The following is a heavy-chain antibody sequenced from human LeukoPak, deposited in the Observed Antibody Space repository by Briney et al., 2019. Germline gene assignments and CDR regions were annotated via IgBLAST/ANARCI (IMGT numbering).Heavy chain of an antibody. CDR3: ARHTLVGARNAFDI. CDR1: GGSISSYY. J-gene: IGHJ3*02. V-gene: IGHV4-59*08. D-gene: IGHD1-26*01. CDR2: IYYSGST. Sequence: SETLSLTCTVSGGSISSYYWSWIRQPPGKGLEWIGCIYYSGSTNYNPSLKSRVTISVDTSKNQFSLKLSSVTAADTAVYYCARHTLVGARNAFDIWGQGTMVTVSS.